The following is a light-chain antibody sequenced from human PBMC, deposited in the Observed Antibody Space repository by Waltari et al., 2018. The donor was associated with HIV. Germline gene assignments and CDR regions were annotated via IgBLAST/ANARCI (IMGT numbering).Light chain of an antibody. J-gene: IGLJ2*01. CDR1: SCDVGGYTY. V-gene: IGLV2-11*01. Sequence: QSALTQSRSVSGSPGQSVTISCTGTSCDVGGYTYVTWFQHHPGKAPKLMIYDVTKRPSGVPDRFSGSKSGNTASLTISGLQSEDEADYYCCSYAGSYTLIFGGGTKLTVL. CDR2: DVT. CDR3: CSYAGSYTLI.